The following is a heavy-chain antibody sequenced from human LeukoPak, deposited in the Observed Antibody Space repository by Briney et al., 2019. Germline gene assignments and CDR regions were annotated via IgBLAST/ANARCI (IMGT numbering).Heavy chain of an antibody. J-gene: IGHJ5*02. CDR1: GGSISSSSYY. D-gene: IGHD3-10*01. CDR2: IYYSGST. V-gene: IGHV4-39*07. Sequence: SETLSLTCTVSGGSISSSSYYWGWIRQPPGKGLEWIGNIYYSGSTYYNPSLESRVTMSLDTSKNLFSLKLSSVTAADTAVYYCARRLAPYYYGSGSIYNWFDPWGQGTLVTVSS. CDR3: ARRLAPYYYGSGSIYNWFDP.